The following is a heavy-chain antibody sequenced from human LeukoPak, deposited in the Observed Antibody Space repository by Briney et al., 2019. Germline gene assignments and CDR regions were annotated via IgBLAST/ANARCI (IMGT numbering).Heavy chain of an antibody. J-gene: IGHJ5*02. D-gene: IGHD2-15*01. V-gene: IGHV3-23*01. Sequence: GGSLRLSCAASGFTLNRYWMSWVRQAPGKGLEWVSAISGSGGSTYYADSVKGRFTISRDNSKNTLYLQMNSLRAEDTAVYYCAKCSGGSCYSTFDPWGQGTLVTVSS. CDR2: ISGSGGST. CDR3: AKCSGGSCYSTFDP. CDR1: GFTLNRYW.